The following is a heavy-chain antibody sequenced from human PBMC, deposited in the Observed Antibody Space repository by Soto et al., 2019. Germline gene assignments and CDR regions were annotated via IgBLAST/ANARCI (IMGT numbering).Heavy chain of an antibody. CDR1: GFTFSGYA. V-gene: IGHV3-23*01. D-gene: IGHD6-6*01. Sequence: PGGSLRLSCAASGFTFSGYAMSWVRQAPGKGLEWVSAISGSGGSTYYADSVKGRFTISRDNSKNTLYLQMNSLRAEDTAVYYCAKEVGYSSSSNLDYWGQGTLVTVSS. CDR3: AKEVGYSSSSNLDY. CDR2: ISGSGGST. J-gene: IGHJ4*02.